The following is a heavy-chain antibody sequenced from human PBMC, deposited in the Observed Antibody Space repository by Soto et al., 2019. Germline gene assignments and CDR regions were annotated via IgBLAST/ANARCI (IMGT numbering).Heavy chain of an antibody. CDR3: ARGSGARITMVRGVAPRFDP. Sequence: ASVKVSCKASGGTFSSYAISWVRRAPGQGLEWMGGIIPIFGTANYAQKFQGRVTITADESTSTAYMELSSLRSEDTAVYYCARGSGARITMVRGVAPRFDPWGQGTLVTVSS. CDR1: GGTFSSYA. CDR2: IIPIFGTA. V-gene: IGHV1-69*13. J-gene: IGHJ5*02. D-gene: IGHD3-10*01.